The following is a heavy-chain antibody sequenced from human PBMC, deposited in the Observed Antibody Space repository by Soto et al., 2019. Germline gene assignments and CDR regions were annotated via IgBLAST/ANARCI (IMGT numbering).Heavy chain of an antibody. CDR3: ARTRNGGVADSFDS. D-gene: IGHD3-3*01. CDR1: GFTFSRHA. V-gene: IGHV3-30*04. CDR2: ISRDGSYI. Sequence: GGSLRLSCAASGFTFSRHALHWVRLTPGRGLEWVLAISRDGSYIYYTDSVKGRFTVSRDNSKNTVFVQMNRLIPDDTALYFCARTRNGGVADSFDSWGQGTRVTVSS. J-gene: IGHJ5*01.